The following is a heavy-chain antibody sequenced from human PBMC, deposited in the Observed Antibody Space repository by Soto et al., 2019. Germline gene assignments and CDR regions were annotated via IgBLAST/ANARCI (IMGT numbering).Heavy chain of an antibody. CDR3: AHLLNYAILTGYYSPRFDP. D-gene: IGHD3-9*01. J-gene: IGHJ5*01. Sequence: QITLKESGPTLVKPTQTLTLTCTFSGFSLSTSGVGVGWIRQPPGKALEWLALIYWDDDKRYSPSLKSRLTINTDTSKNQVVVKMTNMDPVDTATYYCAHLLNYAILTGYYSPRFDPWGQGTLVTVSS. CDR2: IYWDDDK. V-gene: IGHV2-5*02. CDR1: GFSLSTSGVG.